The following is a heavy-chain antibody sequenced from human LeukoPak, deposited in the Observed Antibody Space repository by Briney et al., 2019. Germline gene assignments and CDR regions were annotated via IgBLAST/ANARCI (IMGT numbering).Heavy chain of an antibody. V-gene: IGHV1-8*01. CDR1: GYTFTSYD. J-gene: IGHJ4*02. Sequence: GASVKVSCKASGYTFTSYDINWVRQATGQGLEWMGWMNPNSGNTGYAQKFQGRVTMTRITSISTAYMELSSLRSEDTAVYYCARGLRVVVVTAVGYYFDYWGQGTLVTVSS. CDR3: ARGLRVVVVTAVGYYFDY. CDR2: MNPNSGNT. D-gene: IGHD2-21*02.